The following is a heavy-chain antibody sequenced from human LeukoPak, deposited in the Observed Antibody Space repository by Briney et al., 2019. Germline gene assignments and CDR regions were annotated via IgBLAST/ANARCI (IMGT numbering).Heavy chain of an antibody. Sequence: HGESLKISCKGPGYSFTSYWIGWVRQMPGKGLEWMGIIYPGDSDTRYSPSFPGQVNISADKSIRTAYLQWSSLKASDTAMYYCARRRAAALTQFFDYWGQGTLVTVSS. CDR2: IYPGDSDT. CDR1: GYSFTSYW. D-gene: IGHD6-13*01. CDR3: ARRRAAALTQFFDY. V-gene: IGHV5-51*01. J-gene: IGHJ4*02.